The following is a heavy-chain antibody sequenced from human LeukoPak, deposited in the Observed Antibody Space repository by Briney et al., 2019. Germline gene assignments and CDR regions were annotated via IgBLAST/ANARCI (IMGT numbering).Heavy chain of an antibody. CDR3: ARDNPSSNWYFDY. CDR1: GYSISSGYY. V-gene: IGHV4-38-2*02. J-gene: IGHJ4*02. D-gene: IGHD6-13*01. Sequence: SETLSLTCTVSGYSISSGYYWGWIRQPPGKGLEWIGSIYHSGSTYYNPSLKSRVTISVDTSKNQFSLKLSSVTAADTAVYYCARDNPSSNWYFDYWGQGTLVTVSS. CDR2: IYHSGST.